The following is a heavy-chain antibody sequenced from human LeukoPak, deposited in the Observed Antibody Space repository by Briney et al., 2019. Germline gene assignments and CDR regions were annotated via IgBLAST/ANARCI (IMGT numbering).Heavy chain of an antibody. Sequence: ASVKVSCKASGYTFTSYYMHWVRQAPGQGLEWMGIINPSGGSTSYAQKFQGRVTMTRDTSTSTVYMELSSLRSEDTAVYDCAREWRIGYCSSTSCYGIGFDPWGQGTLVTVSS. CDR2: INPSGGST. CDR1: GYTFTSYY. J-gene: IGHJ5*02. D-gene: IGHD2-2*01. CDR3: AREWRIGYCSSTSCYGIGFDP. V-gene: IGHV1-46*01.